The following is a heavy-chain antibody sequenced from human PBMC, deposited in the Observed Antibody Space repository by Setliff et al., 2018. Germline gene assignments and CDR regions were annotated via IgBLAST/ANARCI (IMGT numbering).Heavy chain of an antibody. CDR2: IYTSGST. CDR3: ARAPPWFDT. CDR1: GGSISTYH. V-gene: IGHV4-4*07. J-gene: IGHJ5*02. Sequence: SETLSLTCNVSGGSISTYHWSWIRQPAGKGLEWIGHIYTSGSTNYNPSLKSRVTISVDTSKNQFSLKLTSVTAADTAVYYCARAPPWFDTWGQGTLVTVSS.